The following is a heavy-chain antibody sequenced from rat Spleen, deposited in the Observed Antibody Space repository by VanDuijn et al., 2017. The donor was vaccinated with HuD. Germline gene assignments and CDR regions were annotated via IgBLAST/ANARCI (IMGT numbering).Heavy chain of an antibody. Sequence: QVQLKETGPDLVQLTQTLSITCTVSGFSLTTYNVHWVRQPPGKGLEWMGAVWNGGGTDYDSAFKSRLSISRDTSKSQVFLKIYSLQTEDTAIYFCTREGHTMDRATYWFAYWGQGTLVTVSS. CDR1: GFSLTTYN. CDR2: VWNGGGT. J-gene: IGHJ3*01. D-gene: IGHD1-9*01. CDR3: TREGHTMDRATYWFAY. V-gene: IGHV2-64*01.